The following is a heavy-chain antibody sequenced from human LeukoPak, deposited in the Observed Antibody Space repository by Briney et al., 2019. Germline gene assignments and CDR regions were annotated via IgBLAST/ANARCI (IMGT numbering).Heavy chain of an antibody. D-gene: IGHD6-13*01. Sequence: LQWFSTITGYGATFYADSVRGRFTIFRDTSMNTLFLQMNSLGAEDTAVYYCAKGAAAGKVDWFDPWGQGTLVTVSS. CDR3: AKGAAAGKVDWFDP. CDR2: ITGYGAT. J-gene: IGHJ5*02. V-gene: IGHV3-23*01.